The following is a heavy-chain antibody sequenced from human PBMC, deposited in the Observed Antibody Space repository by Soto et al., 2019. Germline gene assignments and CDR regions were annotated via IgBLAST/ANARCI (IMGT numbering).Heavy chain of an antibody. CDR2: FYTSGST. D-gene: IGHD3-3*01. CDR1: GGSISSYY. V-gene: IGHV4-4*07. CDR3: ARDHYDFWRETHNTQRHLTYYYYYGMDV. Sequence: SGTLSLTCTVSGGSISSYYWSWIRQPAGTGLEWIGRFYTSGSTNYNPSLKSRVTMSVDTSKNQFSLKLSSVTAADTAVYYCARDHYDFWRETHNTQRHLTYYYYYGMDVWGQGTTVT. J-gene: IGHJ6*02.